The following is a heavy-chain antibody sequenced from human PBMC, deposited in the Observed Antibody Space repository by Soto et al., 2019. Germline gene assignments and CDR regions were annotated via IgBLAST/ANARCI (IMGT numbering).Heavy chain of an antibody. V-gene: IGHV3-30*09. J-gene: IGHJ6*02. D-gene: IGHD3-3*01. CDR1: GFTFSGYA. CDR2: ISYDGSTK. Sequence: VELVESGGGVVQPGRSLRLSCAASGFTFSGYALHWVRQTPGKGLEWMAVISYDGSTKYYAGSVEGRLAISRDDSENTLLLQTNILRTEDTAIYYCAGAEPAGFGVMSVSHYCGMDVWGQGATVTGSS. CDR3: AGAEPAGFGVMSVSHYCGMDV.